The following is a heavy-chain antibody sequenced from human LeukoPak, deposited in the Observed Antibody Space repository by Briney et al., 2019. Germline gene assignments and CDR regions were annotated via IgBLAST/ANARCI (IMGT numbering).Heavy chain of an antibody. Sequence: SQTLSLTCTVSGGSIRSGDYYWSWIRQPPGKGLERIGYSYYSGSTYYNPALKSRVNISVDTSKHQFSLKLSSVTAADTAVYYCARGVTIFGVVGYNWFDPWGQGTLVTVSS. CDR3: ARGVTIFGVVGYNWFDP. CDR2: SYYSGST. CDR1: GGSIRSGDYY. D-gene: IGHD3-3*01. J-gene: IGHJ5*02. V-gene: IGHV4-30-4*08.